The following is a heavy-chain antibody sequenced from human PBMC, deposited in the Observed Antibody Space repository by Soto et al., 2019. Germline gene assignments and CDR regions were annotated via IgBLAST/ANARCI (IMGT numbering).Heavy chain of an antibody. D-gene: IGHD3-22*01. CDR3: ARGRDDSSGYYYYYGMDV. V-gene: IGHV1-69*13. CDR2: IIPIFGTA. CDR1: GGTFSSYA. J-gene: IGHJ6*02. Sequence: SVKVSCKASGGTFSSYAISWVRQAPGQGLEWMGGIIPIFGTANYAQKFQGRVTITADESTSTAYMELSSLGSEDTAVYYCARGRDDSSGYYYYYGMDVWGQGTTVTVSS.